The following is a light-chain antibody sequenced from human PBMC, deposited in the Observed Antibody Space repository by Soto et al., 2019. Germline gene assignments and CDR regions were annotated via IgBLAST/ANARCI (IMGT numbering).Light chain of an antibody. V-gene: IGLV1-44*01. CDR2: SNN. CDR3: AAWDDSQNGPYV. CDR1: SSNIGSNT. Sequence: QSALTQPPSASGTPGQRVTISCSGSSSNIGSNTVNWYQQLPGTAPKLLIYSNNQRPSGVPDRFSGSKSGTSASLAISGLQSEDEADYYCAAWDDSQNGPYVFLSVTKVTV. J-gene: IGLJ1*01.